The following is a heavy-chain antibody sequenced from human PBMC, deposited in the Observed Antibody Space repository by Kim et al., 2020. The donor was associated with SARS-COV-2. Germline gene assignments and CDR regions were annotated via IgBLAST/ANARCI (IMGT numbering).Heavy chain of an antibody. Sequence: GGSLRLSCAASGFIFSDYWMDWVRQLPGKGPVWVARINPHGTDTRYGDSVKGRFTISRDNAKNTLYLQMNSLRAEDTAVYYCARDGQQFFFDYWGQGALVTVSS. J-gene: IGHJ4*02. V-gene: IGHV3-74*01. CDR3: ARDGQQFFFDY. CDR2: INPHGTDT. D-gene: IGHD6-13*01. CDR1: GFIFSDYW.